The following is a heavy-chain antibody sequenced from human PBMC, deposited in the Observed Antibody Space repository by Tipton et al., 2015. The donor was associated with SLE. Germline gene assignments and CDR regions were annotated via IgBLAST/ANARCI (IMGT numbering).Heavy chain of an antibody. CDR1: GYSISSGYY. D-gene: IGHD6-19*01. J-gene: IGHJ2*01. CDR2: IYHSGST. V-gene: IGHV4-38-2*01. CDR3: ALREGEQWLVLSWYCDL. Sequence: TLSLTCAVSGYSISSGYYWGWIRQPPGKGLEWIGSIYHSGSTYYNPTLKSRVTISVDTSKNQFSLKLSSVTAADTAVYYCALREGEQWLVLSWYCDLWGRGTLVTVSS.